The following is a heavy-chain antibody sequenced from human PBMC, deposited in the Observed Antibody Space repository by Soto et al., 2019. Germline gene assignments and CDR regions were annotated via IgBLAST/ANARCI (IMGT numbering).Heavy chain of an antibody. V-gene: IGHV3-30*18. CDR1: GFTFSSYG. J-gene: IGHJ5*02. CDR3: AKDTYYYDSSGSLNWFDP. Sequence: GGSLRLSCAASGFTFSSYGVHWVRQAPGKGLEWVASVSYDGSNKHYGDSVKGRFTISRDNSRNTLDLQMNSLRAEDTAVYYCAKDTYYYDSSGSLNWFDPWGQGTLVTVSS. CDR2: VSYDGSNK. D-gene: IGHD3-22*01.